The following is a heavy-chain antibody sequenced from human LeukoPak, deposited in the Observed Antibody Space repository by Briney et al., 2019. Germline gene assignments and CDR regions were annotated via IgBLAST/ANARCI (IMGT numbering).Heavy chain of an antibody. Sequence: GRSLRLSCAASGFNPDEYAMHWVRQAPGKGLEWVSGISWNSGGIGYADSVKGRFTISRDNAKNRLYLEMNSLRTEDTALYYCVKDASGWYMIDNWGQGTQVTVAS. CDR1: GFNPDEYA. CDR3: VKDASGWYMIDN. J-gene: IGHJ4*02. CDR2: ISWNSGGI. D-gene: IGHD6-19*01. V-gene: IGHV3-9*02.